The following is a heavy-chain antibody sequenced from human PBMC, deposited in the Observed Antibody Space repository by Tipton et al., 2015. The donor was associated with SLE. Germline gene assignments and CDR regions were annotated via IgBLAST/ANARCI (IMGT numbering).Heavy chain of an antibody. V-gene: IGHV4-34*01. CDR1: GGSFSGYY. J-gene: IGHJ4*02. CDR3: ARTQYTFGGVIAPFDY. D-gene: IGHD3-16*02. Sequence: GLVKPSETLSLTCAVYGGSFSGYYWSWIRQPPGKGLEWMGEINHSGSTNYNPSLKSRVTISVDTSKNQFSLKLSSVTAADTAVYYCARTQYTFGGVIAPFDYWGQGTLVTVSS. CDR2: INHSGST.